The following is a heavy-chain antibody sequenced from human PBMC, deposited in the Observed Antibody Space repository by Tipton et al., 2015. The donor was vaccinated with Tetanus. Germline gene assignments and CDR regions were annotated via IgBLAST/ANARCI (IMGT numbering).Heavy chain of an antibody. CDR1: GGSVSGGSYY. J-gene: IGHJ6*04. D-gene: IGHD1-26*01. Sequence: TLSLTCTVSGGSVSGGSYYWSWIRQPPGKGLEWIGYFFYSGSTNYNPSLKSRVSMAVGTSKNLFSLQLRSVTAADTAVYYCARGDGFHYYYHMDVWGRGTTVTVSS. CDR2: FFYSGST. V-gene: IGHV4-61*01. CDR3: ARGDGFHYYYHMDV.